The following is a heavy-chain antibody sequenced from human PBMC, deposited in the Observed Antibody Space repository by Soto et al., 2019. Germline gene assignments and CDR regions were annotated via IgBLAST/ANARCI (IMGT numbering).Heavy chain of an antibody. Sequence: SGPTLVNPTQTLTLTCTFSGFSFTTAGVAVGWIRQTPGGALEWLTLIYYNDDRRFRPSLKTRLTITGDTSKNQVVLSLTNVDPGDTATYFCAHSDGGYEIIYFDFWGQGIPVTVSS. CDR3: AHSDGGYEIIYFDF. V-gene: IGHV2-5*01. D-gene: IGHD5-12*01. CDR1: GFSFTTAGVA. J-gene: IGHJ4*02. CDR2: IYYNDDR.